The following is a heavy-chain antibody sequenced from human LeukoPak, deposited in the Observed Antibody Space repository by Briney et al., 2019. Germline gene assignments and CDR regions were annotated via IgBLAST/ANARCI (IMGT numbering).Heavy chain of an antibody. CDR2: IKEDGSEK. D-gene: IGHD1-26*01. V-gene: IGHV3-7*01. CDR3: ARDKRVGPTLFDY. J-gene: IGHJ4*02. CDR1: GFTFGSYW. Sequence: GGSLRLSCVASGFTFGSYWMSWVRQAPGKGLEWVANIKEDGSEKHYMDSVKGRFTISRDNAKNSLYLQMSSLGAEDTAVYHCARDKRVGPTLFDYWGQGTVVTVSS.